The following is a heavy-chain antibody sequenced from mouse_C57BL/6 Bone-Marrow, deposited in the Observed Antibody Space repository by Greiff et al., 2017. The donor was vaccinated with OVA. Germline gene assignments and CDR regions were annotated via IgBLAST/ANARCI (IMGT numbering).Heavy chain of an antibody. Sequence: VQLQQSVAELVRPGASVKLSCTASGFNIKNTYMHWVKQRPEQGLEWIGRIDPANGNTKYAPKFQGKATITADTSSNTAYLQLSSLTSEDTAIYYGARCEDYGGSPFAYWGQGTLVTVSA. V-gene: IGHV14-3*01. J-gene: IGHJ3*01. D-gene: IGHD1-1*01. CDR2: IDPANGNT. CDR1: GFNIKNTY. CDR3: ARCEDYGGSPFAY.